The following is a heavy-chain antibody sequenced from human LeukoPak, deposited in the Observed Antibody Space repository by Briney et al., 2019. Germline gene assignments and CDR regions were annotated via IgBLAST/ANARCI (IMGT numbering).Heavy chain of an antibody. CDR1: GFTFSSYW. Sequence: GGSLRLSCTASGFTFSSYWMSWVRQAPGKGLEWVANIKRDGSEQEYVDSVKGRFTISRDNAKNSLYLQMNSLRAEDTAVYYCARHRYTSSSRWFDPWGQGTLVTVSS. V-gene: IGHV3-7*01. J-gene: IGHJ5*02. CDR2: IKRDGSEQ. D-gene: IGHD6-6*01. CDR3: ARHRYTSSSRWFDP.